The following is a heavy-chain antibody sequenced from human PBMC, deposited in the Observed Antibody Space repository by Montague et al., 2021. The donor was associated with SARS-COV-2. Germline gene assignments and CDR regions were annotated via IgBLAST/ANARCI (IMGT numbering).Heavy chain of an antibody. D-gene: IGHD4-17*01. CDR3: ARLTTVTTFYYYYGMDV. V-gene: IGHV4-34*01. CDR2: INHSGST. Sequence: SETLSLTCAVYGGSFSGYYWSWIRQPPGKGLEWIGEINHSGSTNYNPSLKSRVTISVGTSKNQFSLKLSSVTAADTAVYYCARLTTVTTFYYYYGMDVWGQGTTVTASS. CDR1: GGSFSGYY. J-gene: IGHJ6*02.